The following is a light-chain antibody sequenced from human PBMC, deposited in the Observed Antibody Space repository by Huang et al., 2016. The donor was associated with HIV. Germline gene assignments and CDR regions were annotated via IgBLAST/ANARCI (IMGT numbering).Light chain of an antibody. J-gene: IGKJ4*01. CDR1: QGIRNY. CDR2: DAS. V-gene: IGKV1-33*01. CDR3: QQCDDLPLT. Sequence: DIQMTQSPSSLSASVGDRVTITCQASQGIRNYLNWYQQKPGKAPKLLILDASNLQTGVPSRFSGSGSGTDFTFTISSLQTEDIATYYCQQCDDLPLTFGGGTKVEI.